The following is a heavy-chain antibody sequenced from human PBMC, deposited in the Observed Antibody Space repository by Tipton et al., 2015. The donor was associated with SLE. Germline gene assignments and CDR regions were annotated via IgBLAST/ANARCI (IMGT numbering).Heavy chain of an antibody. V-gene: IGHV1-2*02. D-gene: IGHD4-23*01. Sequence: QSGAEVKKPGASVMVSCKASGYIFTHFYIHWVRQAPGQGLEWLGWINPNSGGTYYAQNFQGRVTMTRDSSINTAYMELSRLTSDDTAVYYCARGTPQYGGNSKPFDYWGQGTLVTVSA. CDR2: INPNSGGT. CDR1: GYIFTHFY. CDR3: ARGTPQYGGNSKPFDY. J-gene: IGHJ4*02.